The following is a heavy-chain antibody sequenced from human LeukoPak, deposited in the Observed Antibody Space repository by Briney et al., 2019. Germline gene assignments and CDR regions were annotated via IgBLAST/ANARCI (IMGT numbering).Heavy chain of an antibody. CDR3: ALAGQVGSYGDY. CDR2: ISSSGSTI. CDR1: GFTFSDYY. Sequence: GGSLRLSCAASGFTFSDYYMSWIRQAPGKGLEWVSYISSSGSTIYYADSVKGRFTISRDNAKNSLYLQMNSLRAEETAVYYSALAGQVGSYGDYWGQGTLVTVSS. J-gene: IGHJ4*02. D-gene: IGHD5-18*01. V-gene: IGHV3-11*01.